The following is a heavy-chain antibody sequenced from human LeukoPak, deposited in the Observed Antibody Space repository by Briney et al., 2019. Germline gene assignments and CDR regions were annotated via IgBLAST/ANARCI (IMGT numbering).Heavy chain of an antibody. CDR1: GASMYSYY. Sequence: SETLSLTCTVSGASMYSYYWSWIRQPPGKGLEWIGYIYYSGSTNYNPSLKSRVTISVDTSKNQFSLRLSSVTVADTALYYCARSFANYYVVSGYEDYWGQGTLVTVSS. J-gene: IGHJ4*02. CDR3: ARSFANYYVVSGYEDY. CDR2: IYYSGST. D-gene: IGHD3-22*01. V-gene: IGHV4-59*08.